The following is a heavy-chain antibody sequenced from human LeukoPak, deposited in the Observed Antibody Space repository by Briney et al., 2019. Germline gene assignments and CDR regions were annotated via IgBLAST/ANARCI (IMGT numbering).Heavy chain of an antibody. Sequence: SETLSLTCTVSGGSISSGTYYWTWIRQPAGKGLEWIGRIYSSGSTSYNPSLDSRVRISIDTSKNQFSLKLSSVTAADTAVYYCARDPWEGDCSGDSCYGYWGQGTLVTVSS. CDR3: ARDPWEGDCSGDSCYGY. D-gene: IGHD2-15*01. V-gene: IGHV4-61*02. CDR1: GGSISSGTYY. CDR2: IYSSGST. J-gene: IGHJ4*02.